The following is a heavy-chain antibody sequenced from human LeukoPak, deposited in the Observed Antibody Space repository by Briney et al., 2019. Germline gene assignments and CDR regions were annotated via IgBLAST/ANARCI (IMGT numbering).Heavy chain of an antibody. D-gene: IGHD1-26*01. V-gene: IGHV3-21*01. CDR1: GFTFSSYA. J-gene: IGHJ4*02. CDR3: ARIWDEWELLDY. Sequence: SGGSLRLSCAASGFTFSSYAMHWVRQAPGRGLEWVSSISSSSSYIYYADSVKGRFTISRDNAKHSLYLQMNSLRAEDTAVYYCARIWDEWELLDYWGQGTLVTVSS. CDR2: ISSSSSYI.